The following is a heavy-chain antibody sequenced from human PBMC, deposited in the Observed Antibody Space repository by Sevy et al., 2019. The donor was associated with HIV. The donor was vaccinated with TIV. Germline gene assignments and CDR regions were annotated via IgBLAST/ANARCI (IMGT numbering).Heavy chain of an antibody. CDR3: ARHFSSSWTTRHFDC. D-gene: IGHD6-13*01. CDR1: GFTFSNYW. J-gene: IGHJ4*02. Sequence: VGSLRLSCAASGFTFSNYWMSWVRQAPGKGLEWVANIKQDGSEKYCVDSVKDRFTISRDNARNSLFLQMNSLRAEDTAVYYCARHFSSSWTTRHFDCWGQGTLVTVSS. V-gene: IGHV3-7*01. CDR2: IKQDGSEK.